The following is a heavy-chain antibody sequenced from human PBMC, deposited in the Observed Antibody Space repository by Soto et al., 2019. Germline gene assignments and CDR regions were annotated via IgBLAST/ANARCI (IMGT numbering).Heavy chain of an antibody. J-gene: IGHJ6*04. CDR1: GFTFESSV. CDR3: AATNPAGARVY. Sequence: GASVKVSCKASGFTFESSVVHWVRQARGQRLEWIGWIVVDTGNTNYAQRVQERITISREMSTTTAYMELSSLRSEDTAVYYCAATNPAGARVYWGKGTRVIVSS. D-gene: IGHD1-26*01. CDR2: IVVDTGNT. V-gene: IGHV1-58*01.